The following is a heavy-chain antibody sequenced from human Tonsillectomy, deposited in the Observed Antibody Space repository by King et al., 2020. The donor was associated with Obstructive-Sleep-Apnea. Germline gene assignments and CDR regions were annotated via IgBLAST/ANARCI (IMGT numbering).Heavy chain of an antibody. D-gene: IGHD3-3*01. CDR3: ARDYFSDFWSGFYGEGNIYGMDV. Sequence: VQLQESGPGLVKPSETLSLTCTVSNGSISSYYWSWIRQPPGKGLEWIGYIYYSGSTNYNPSLKSRVTISVDTSKNQVSLKLSSVTAADTAVYYCARDYFSDFWSGFYGEGNIYGMDVWGQGTTVTVSS. J-gene: IGHJ6*02. CDR2: IYYSGST. CDR1: NGSISSYY. V-gene: IGHV4-59*01.